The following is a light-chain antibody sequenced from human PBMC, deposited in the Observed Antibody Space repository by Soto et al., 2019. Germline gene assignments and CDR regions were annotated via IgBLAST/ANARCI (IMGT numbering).Light chain of an antibody. V-gene: IGKV1-5*01. J-gene: IGKJ1*01. CDR3: QHLKTYPQT. CDR1: QSISSW. Sequence: DIQMTQSPSTLSASVGDRVTITCRASQSISSWLAWYQQKPGKAPKLLIYDASSLESGVPSRFSGSGSGTEFTLTISSLQPDDFATYYCQHLKTYPQTFGQGTKVDIK. CDR2: DAS.